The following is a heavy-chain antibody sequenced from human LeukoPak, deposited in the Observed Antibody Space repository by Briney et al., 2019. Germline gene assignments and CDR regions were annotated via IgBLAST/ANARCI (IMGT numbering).Heavy chain of an antibody. J-gene: IGHJ4*02. V-gene: IGHV3-7*01. Sequence: PGGSLRLSCAASGFTFSSYGMHWVRQAPGKGLEWVANIKQDGSEKYYADSVKGRFTISRDNAKNSLYLQMNSLRAEDTAVYYCARDTPLGELPGVSDYWGQGTLVTVSS. CDR1: GFTFSSYG. D-gene: IGHD1-26*01. CDR3: ARDTPLGELPGVSDY. CDR2: IKQDGSEK.